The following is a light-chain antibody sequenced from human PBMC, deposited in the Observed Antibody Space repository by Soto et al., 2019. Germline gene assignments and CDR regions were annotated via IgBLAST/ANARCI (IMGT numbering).Light chain of an antibody. Sequence: QSVLTQPASVSGSPGQSITISCTGTSSDVGGYNYVSWYQHHPGKAPKLMIYEVSNRPSGVSNRFSGSKSGNTASLTISGLQAEDEADYYCSSYTSSSTPVVLGGGTKLTVL. V-gene: IGLV2-14*01. CDR1: SSDVGGYNY. CDR3: SSYTSSSTPVV. J-gene: IGLJ2*01. CDR2: EVS.